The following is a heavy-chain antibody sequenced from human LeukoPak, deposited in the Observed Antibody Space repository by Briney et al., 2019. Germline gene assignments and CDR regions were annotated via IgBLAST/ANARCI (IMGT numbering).Heavy chain of an antibody. CDR1: GGSISSYY. V-gene: IGHV4-59*01. Sequence: PSETLSLTCTVSGGSISSYYWSWIRQSPGRGLEWIGYIYYSGSTNYNPSLKSRVTISVDTSKNQFSLKLSSVTAADTAVYYCARGLIMITFGGIYYFDYWGQGTLVTVSS. CDR2: IYYSGST. CDR3: ARGLIMITFGGIYYFDY. D-gene: IGHD3-16*01. J-gene: IGHJ4*02.